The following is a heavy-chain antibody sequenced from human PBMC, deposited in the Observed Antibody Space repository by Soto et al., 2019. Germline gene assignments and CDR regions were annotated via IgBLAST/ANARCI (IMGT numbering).Heavy chain of an antibody. CDR3: ARSRDGYNFVGDC. D-gene: IGHD5-12*01. Sequence: EVQLVESGGGLVQPGGSLRLSCAASGFTLSSYWMHWVRQAPGKGLVWISRINIDGSSTSYADSVKGRFTISRDNAKNTLYLQVNSLRGEDTAVYYCARSRDGYNFVGDCWGQGTLVTVSS. J-gene: IGHJ4*02. CDR2: INIDGSST. V-gene: IGHV3-74*01. CDR1: GFTLSSYW.